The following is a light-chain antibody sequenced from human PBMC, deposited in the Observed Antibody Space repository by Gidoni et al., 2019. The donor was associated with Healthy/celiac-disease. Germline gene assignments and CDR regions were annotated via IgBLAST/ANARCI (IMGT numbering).Light chain of an antibody. CDR1: SSNIGSNT. J-gene: IGLJ2*01. CDR3: AAWEDSLNVL. CDR2: SNN. Sequence: QSVLTQPPSASGPPGQRVTISCSGSSSNIGSNTVNWYQQLPGTAPKLLIYSNNQRPSGVPDRFSGSKSGTSASLAISGLQSEDEADYYCAAWEDSLNVLFGGGTKLTVL. V-gene: IGLV1-44*01.